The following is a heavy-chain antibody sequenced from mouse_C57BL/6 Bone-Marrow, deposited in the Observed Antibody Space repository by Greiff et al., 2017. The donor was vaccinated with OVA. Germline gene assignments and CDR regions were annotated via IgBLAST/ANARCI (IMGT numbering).Heavy chain of an antibody. CDR3: AREKNFDY. Sequence: EVKLMESGPELVKPGDSVKISCKASGYSFTGYFMNWVMQSHGKSLEWIGRINPYNGDTFYNQKFKGKATLTVDKSSSTAHMELRSLTSEDSAVYYCAREKNFDYWGQGTTLTVSS. CDR2: INPYNGDT. J-gene: IGHJ2*01. V-gene: IGHV1-20*01. CDR1: GYSFTGYF.